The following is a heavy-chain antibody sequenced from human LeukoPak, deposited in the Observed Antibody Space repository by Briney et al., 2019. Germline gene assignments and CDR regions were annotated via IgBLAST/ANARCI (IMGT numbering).Heavy chain of an antibody. J-gene: IGHJ4*02. V-gene: IGHV3-48*01. D-gene: IGHD7-27*01. CDR2: ISSSSSTI. CDR1: GFTFSSYS. Sequence: GGSLRLSCAASGFTFSSYSMNWVRQAPGKGLEWVSYISSSSSTIHYADSVKGRFTISRDNAKNSLYLQMNSLRVEDTAVYYCARETLGPDYWGQGTLVTVSS. CDR3: ARETLGPDY.